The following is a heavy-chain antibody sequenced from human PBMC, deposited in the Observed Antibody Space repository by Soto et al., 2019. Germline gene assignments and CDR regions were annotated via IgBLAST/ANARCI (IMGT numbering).Heavy chain of an antibody. CDR2: TSGSGGST. CDR1: GFTFSSYA. Sequence: GGSLRLSCAASGFTFSSYAMSWVRQAPGKGLEWVSATSGSGGSTYYADSVKGRFTISRDNSKNTLYLQMNSLRAEDTAVYYCAKDTHAPYYYDSSGPFDYWGQGTLVTVSS. CDR3: AKDTHAPYYYDSSGPFDY. V-gene: IGHV3-23*01. J-gene: IGHJ4*02. D-gene: IGHD3-22*01.